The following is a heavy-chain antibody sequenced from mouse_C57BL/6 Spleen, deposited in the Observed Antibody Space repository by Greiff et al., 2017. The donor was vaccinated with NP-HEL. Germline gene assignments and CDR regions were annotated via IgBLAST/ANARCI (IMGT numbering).Heavy chain of an antibody. CDR1: GYTFTNYW. J-gene: IGHJ1*03. Sequence: QVQLQQSGAELVRPGTSVKMSCKASGYTFTNYWIGWVKQRPGHGLEWIGDIYPGGGYTNYNEKFKGKATLTADKSSSTAYMQFSSLTSADSAIYYGAKGGDATVEGERGYYEGWGTGATVTVST. CDR2: IYPGGGYT. CDR3: AKGGDATVEGERGYYEG. D-gene: IGHD1-1*01. V-gene: IGHV1-63*01.